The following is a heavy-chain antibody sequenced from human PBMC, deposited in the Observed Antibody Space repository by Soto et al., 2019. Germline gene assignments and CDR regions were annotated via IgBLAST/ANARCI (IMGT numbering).Heavy chain of an antibody. D-gene: IGHD6-19*01. J-gene: IGHJ5*02. V-gene: IGHV3-23*01. CDR3: AKDGPIQVAVAGSWFDP. Sequence: EVQLLESGGGLVQPGGSLRLSCAASGFTFSSYAMSWVRQAPGKGLEWVSAISGSGGSTYYADSVKGRFTISRDNSKNPLYLQMNSLRAEDTAVYYCAKDGPIQVAVAGSWFDPWGHGTLVTVSS. CDR1: GFTFSSYA. CDR2: ISGSGGST.